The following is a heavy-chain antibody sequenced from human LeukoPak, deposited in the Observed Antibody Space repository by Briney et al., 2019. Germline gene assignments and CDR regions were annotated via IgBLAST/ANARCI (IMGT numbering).Heavy chain of an antibody. V-gene: IGHV1-69*04. D-gene: IGHD2-2*01. J-gene: IGHJ3*02. CDR2: IIPILGIA. CDR1: GGTFSSYA. Sequence: ASVTVSCKASGGTFSSYAISWVRQAPGQGLEWMGRIIPILGIANYAQKFQGRVTITADKSTSTAYMELSSLRSEDTAVYYCGRDRGYCSSTSCSDAFDIWGQGTMVTVSS. CDR3: GRDRGYCSSTSCSDAFDI.